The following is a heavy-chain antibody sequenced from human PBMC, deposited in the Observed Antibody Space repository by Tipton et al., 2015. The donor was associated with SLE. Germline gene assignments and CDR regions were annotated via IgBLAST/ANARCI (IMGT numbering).Heavy chain of an antibody. D-gene: IGHD3-3*01. J-gene: IGHJ4*02. CDR2: IQSSGNT. V-gene: IGHV4-61*09. CDR1: GGSVSSGSYY. CDR3: ARDLGTVFGVIIVPVH. Sequence: TLSLTCTVSGGSVSSGSYYWSWIRQPAGKGLEWIGHIQSSGNTKHNPSLKSRVTISIDAAKNQFSLTLGSVTAADTAIYYCARDLGTVFGVIIVPVHWGQGAQVTVSS.